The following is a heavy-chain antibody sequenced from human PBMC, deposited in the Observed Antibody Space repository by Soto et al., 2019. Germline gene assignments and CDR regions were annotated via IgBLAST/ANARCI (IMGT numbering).Heavy chain of an antibody. D-gene: IGHD2-15*01. CDR2: IYYSGGT. CDR3: ARDACSGGYCYFDY. CDR1: GGSISSGGYY. V-gene: IGHV4-31*03. J-gene: IGHJ4*02. Sequence: QVQLQESGPGLVKPSQTLSLTCTVSGGSISSGGYYWSWIRQHPGKGLEWIGFIYYSGGTYYNPSLKSRVTISIDMSKNQFSLKLSSVTAADTAVYYCARDACSGGYCYFDYWGQGTLVTVSS.